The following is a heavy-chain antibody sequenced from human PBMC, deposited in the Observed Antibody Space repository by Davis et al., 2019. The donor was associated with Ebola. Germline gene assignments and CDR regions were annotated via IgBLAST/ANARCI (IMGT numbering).Heavy chain of an antibody. CDR2: IKQDGSEK. Sequence: GESLKIPCAASGFTFSSYWMSWVRQAPGKGLEWVANIKQDGSEKYYVDSVKGRFTISRDNAKNSLYLQMNSLRAEDTAVYYCARVASSGWSQMFDYWGQGTLVTVSS. D-gene: IGHD6-19*01. J-gene: IGHJ4*02. V-gene: IGHV3-7*03. CDR1: GFTFSSYW. CDR3: ARVASSGWSQMFDY.